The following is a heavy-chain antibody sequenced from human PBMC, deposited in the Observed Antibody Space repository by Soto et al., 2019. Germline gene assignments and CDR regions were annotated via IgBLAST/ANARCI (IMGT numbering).Heavy chain of an antibody. CDR2: INSDGSST. Sequence: PGGSLRLSCAASGFTFSSYWMHWVRQAPGKGLVWVSRINSDGSSTSYADSVKGRFTISRDNAKNTLYLQMNSLRAEDTAVYYCARDRGSRMTLNWFDPWGQGTLVTVSS. CDR1: GFTFSSYW. CDR3: ARDRGSRMTLNWFDP. D-gene: IGHD2-15*01. J-gene: IGHJ5*02. V-gene: IGHV3-74*01.